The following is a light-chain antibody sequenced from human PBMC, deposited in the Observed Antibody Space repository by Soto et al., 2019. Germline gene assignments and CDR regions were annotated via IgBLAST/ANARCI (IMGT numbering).Light chain of an antibody. V-gene: IGKV3-20*01. CDR3: QQYGSSPPRT. CDR2: GAS. CDR1: QSVSSY. J-gene: IGKJ5*01. Sequence: EIVLTQSPATLSLSPGERATLSCRASQSVSSYLAWYQQKPGQAPRLLIYGASSRATGIPDRFSGSGSGTDFTLTISRLEPEDFAVYYCQQYGSSPPRTFGQGTRLEIK.